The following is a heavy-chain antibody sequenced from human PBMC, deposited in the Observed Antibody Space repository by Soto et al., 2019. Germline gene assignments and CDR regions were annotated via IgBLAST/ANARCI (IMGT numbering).Heavy chain of an antibody. Sequence: EVQLLESGGGLVQPGGSLRLSCAASGFTFSSYAMSWVRQAPGKGLEWVSAISGSGGSTYYADSVKGRFTISRDNSKNTLYLKMNRLRADDTAVYYCAKASEPSGSYYGMYVWGQGTTVTVSS. CDR1: GFTFSSYA. CDR2: ISGSGGST. J-gene: IGHJ6*02. D-gene: IGHD3-10*01. CDR3: AKASEPSGSYYGMYV. V-gene: IGHV3-23*01.